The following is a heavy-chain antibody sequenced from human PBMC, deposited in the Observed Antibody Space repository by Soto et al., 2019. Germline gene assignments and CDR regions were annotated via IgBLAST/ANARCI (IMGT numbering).Heavy chain of an antibody. CDR1: GDSISSSGYY. CDR2: IYYSGSS. CDR3: AGDSDHYSSGSFDY. V-gene: IGHV4-31*03. D-gene: IGHD3-10*01. Sequence: SETLSLTCSVSGDSISSSGYYWSWIRQRPGKGLEWIGNIYYSGSSYNNPSLKSRVTISVNTSKTQFSLNLRSVTAADTAVYYCAGDSDHYSSGSFDYWGQGTLVTVSS. J-gene: IGHJ4*02.